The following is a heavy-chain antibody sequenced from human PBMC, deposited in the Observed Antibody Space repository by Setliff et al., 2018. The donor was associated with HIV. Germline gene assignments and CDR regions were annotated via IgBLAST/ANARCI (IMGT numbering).Heavy chain of an antibody. CDR3: AREGKTAMVTKYDY. J-gene: IGHJ4*02. Sequence: SETLSLTCTVSGGSVNSATYYWSWIRQHPGKGLEWIGYIDYSGSAFYNPSLKSRITISVDTSKNQFSLRMKSVTAADTAMYYCAREGKTAMVTKYDYWGQGTMVTVS. D-gene: IGHD5-18*01. CDR1: GGSVNSATYY. CDR2: IDYSGSA. V-gene: IGHV4-31*03.